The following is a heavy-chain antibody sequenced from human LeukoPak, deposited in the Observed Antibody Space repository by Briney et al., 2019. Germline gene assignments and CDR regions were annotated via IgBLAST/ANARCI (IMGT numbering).Heavy chain of an antibody. J-gene: IGHJ4*02. CDR3: ARGPSGNFDY. CDR2: ISSSSTYI. Sequence: PGGSLRLSCAASGFIFSSYRMDWVRQAPGKRLEWVSSISSSSTYIYYADSVKGRFTISRDNAKNSLFLQVNSLTAEDTAVYYCARGPSGNFDYWGQGTLVTVSS. V-gene: IGHV3-21*01. D-gene: IGHD2-15*01. CDR1: GFIFSSYR.